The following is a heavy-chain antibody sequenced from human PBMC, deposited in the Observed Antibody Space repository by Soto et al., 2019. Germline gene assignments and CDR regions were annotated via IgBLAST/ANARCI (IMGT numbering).Heavy chain of an antibody. V-gene: IGHV1-69*06. D-gene: IGHD1-26*01. CDR1: GGTFSSYA. CDR3: AKLRARRVGETPFDY. J-gene: IGHJ4*02. Sequence: QVQLVQSGAEVKKPGSSVKVSCKASGGTFSSYAISWVRQAPGQGLEWMGGIIPIFGTANYAQKFQGRVTITADKSMSTAYMELSSLRSEDTAVYYCAKLRARRVGETPFDYWGQGTLVTVSS. CDR2: IIPIFGTA.